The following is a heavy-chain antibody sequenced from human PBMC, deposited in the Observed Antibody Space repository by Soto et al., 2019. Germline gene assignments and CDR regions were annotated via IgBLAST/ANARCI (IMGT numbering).Heavy chain of an antibody. J-gene: IGHJ4*02. CDR3: ATQPHDYHFSDS. D-gene: IGHD3-3*01. CDR1: GGTIISTTYY. CDR2: IFHSGST. Sequence: SETLSLTCTVSGGTIISTTYYWAWIRQPPGKGLEWIGSIFHSGSTYYNPSLRSRVAISVDTSKNQFSLKLTSVTAADTAVYSCATQPHDYHFSDSWGQGTLVTVSS. V-gene: IGHV4-39*01.